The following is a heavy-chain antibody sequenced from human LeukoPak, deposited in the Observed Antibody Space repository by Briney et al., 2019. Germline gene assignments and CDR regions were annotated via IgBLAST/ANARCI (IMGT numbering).Heavy chain of an antibody. CDR3: ARHGRYSSRGGWFDP. D-gene: IGHD6-13*01. CDR1: GGSISSCY. J-gene: IGHJ5*02. CDR2: IYYSGST. V-gene: IGHV4-59*08. Sequence: SETLSLTCTFSGGSISSCYWSWIRQPPGKGLEWIGYIYYSGSTNYNPSLKSRVTISVDTSKNQFSLKLSSVTAADTAVYYCARHGRYSSRGGWFDPWGQGTLVTVSS.